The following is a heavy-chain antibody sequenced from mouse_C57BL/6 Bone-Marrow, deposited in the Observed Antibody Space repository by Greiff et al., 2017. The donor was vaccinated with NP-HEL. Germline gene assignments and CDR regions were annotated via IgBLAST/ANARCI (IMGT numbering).Heavy chain of an antibody. CDR2: SRNKANDYTT. D-gene: IGHD1-1*01. V-gene: IGHV7-1*01. Sequence: DVMLVESGGGLVQSGRSLRLSCATSGFTFSDFYMEWVRQAPGKGLEWIAASRNKANDYTTEYSASVKGRFIVSRDTSQSILYLQMNALRAEDTAIYYCARGPSITTVVAHYAMDYWGQGTSVTVSS. CDR1: GFTFSDFY. J-gene: IGHJ4*01. CDR3: ARGPSITTVVAHYAMDY.